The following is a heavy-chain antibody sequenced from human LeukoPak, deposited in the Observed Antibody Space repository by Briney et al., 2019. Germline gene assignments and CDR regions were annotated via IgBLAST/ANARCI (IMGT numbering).Heavy chain of an antibody. CDR3: AKCIFTGYYKGYMDV. CDR1: GFTFSSYG. Sequence: GGSLRLSCAASGFTFSSYGMSWVRQAPGKGLEWVSAISGSGGSTYYADSVKGRFTISRDNSKNTLHLQMNSLRAEDAAVYYCAKCIFTGYYKGYMDVWGKGTTVTISS. J-gene: IGHJ6*03. CDR2: ISGSGGST. V-gene: IGHV3-23*01. D-gene: IGHD3-9*01.